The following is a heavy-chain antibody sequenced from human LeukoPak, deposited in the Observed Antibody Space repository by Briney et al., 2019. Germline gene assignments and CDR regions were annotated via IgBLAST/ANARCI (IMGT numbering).Heavy chain of an antibody. CDR1: GFTFSNAW. D-gene: IGHD3-9*01. CDR2: IKSKTDGGTT. Sequence: GGSLRLSCAASGFTFSNAWMSWVRQAPGKGLEWVGRIKSKTDGGTTDYAAPVKGRFTISRDDSQNTLYLQMNSLKTEDTAVYYCTTLTEWSLLDYWGQGTLVTVSS. V-gene: IGHV3-15*01. J-gene: IGHJ4*02. CDR3: TTLTEWSLLDY.